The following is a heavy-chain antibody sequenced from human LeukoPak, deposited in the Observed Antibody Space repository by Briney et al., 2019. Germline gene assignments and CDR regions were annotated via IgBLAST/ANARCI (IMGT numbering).Heavy chain of an antibody. CDR1: GGFLCGNY. CDR2: INNSGST. Sequence: SETLSLTCAVYGGFLCGNYWCWICQPPGEGLGWIGEINNSGSTNYNPSLKCRVTISVHTSMPQFYLNLNSVTAANTAVYYCARGYNRGSYYNYWGQGTLVTVSS. D-gene: IGHD1-26*01. V-gene: IGHV4-34*01. J-gene: IGHJ4*02. CDR3: ARGYNRGSYYNY.